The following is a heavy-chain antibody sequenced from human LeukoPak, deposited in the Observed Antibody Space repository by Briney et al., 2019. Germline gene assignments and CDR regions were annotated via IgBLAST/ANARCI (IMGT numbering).Heavy chain of an antibody. V-gene: IGHV4-34*01. Sequence: SSGTLSLTSAVYGGPFTGYYWSWVRQPPGKGLEWIGEINHSGSTNYNPSLKRRVTISVDTSKNQFSLKLSSVTAADTAVYYCARKPPVYDFWSGYADYWGQGTLVTVSS. CDR2: INHSGST. J-gene: IGHJ4*02. CDR3: ARKPPVYDFWSGYADY. CDR1: GGPFTGYY. D-gene: IGHD3-3*01.